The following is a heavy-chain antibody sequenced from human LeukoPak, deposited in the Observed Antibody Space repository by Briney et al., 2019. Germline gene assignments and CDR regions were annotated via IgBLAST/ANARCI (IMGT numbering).Heavy chain of an antibody. Sequence: SETLSLTCAVYGGSFSGYYWSWIHQPPGKGLEWIGEINHSGSTNYNPSLKSRVTISVDTSKNQFSLKLSSVTAADTAVYYCARGGHYYGSGSYYSSRYYFDYWGQGTLVTVSS. V-gene: IGHV4-34*01. CDR1: GGSFSGYY. D-gene: IGHD3-10*01. J-gene: IGHJ4*02. CDR2: INHSGST. CDR3: ARGGHYYGSGSYYSSRYYFDY.